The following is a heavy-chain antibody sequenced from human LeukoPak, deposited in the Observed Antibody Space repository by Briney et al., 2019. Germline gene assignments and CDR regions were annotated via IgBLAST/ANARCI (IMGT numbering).Heavy chain of an antibody. Sequence: GGSLRLSCVASTFDFSGNSVNWVRQAPGEGLGWLAHISSSGRTKYYADSVRGRFTISRDKGKKSVFLQMNTLRVDDRAVYYCASPSEEWENGGPFHYWGLGTLVTVSS. V-gene: IGHV3-48*01. CDR2: ISSSGRTK. D-gene: IGHD1-26*01. CDR3: ASPSEEWENGGPFHY. CDR1: TFDFSGNS. J-gene: IGHJ4*02.